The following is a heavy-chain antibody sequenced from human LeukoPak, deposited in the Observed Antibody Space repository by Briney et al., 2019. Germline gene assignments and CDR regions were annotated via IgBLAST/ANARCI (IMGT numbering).Heavy chain of an antibody. CDR3: TRVGLEAVAGTGFDY. CDR2: IRSKAYGGTT. Sequence: PGGSLRLSCTASGFTFGDYAMSWFRQAPEKGLEWVGFIRSKAYGGTTEYAASVKGRFTISRDDSKSIAYLQMNSLKTEDTAVYYCTRVGLEAVAGTGFDYWGQGTLVTVSS. D-gene: IGHD6-19*01. V-gene: IGHV3-49*03. CDR1: GFTFGDYA. J-gene: IGHJ4*02.